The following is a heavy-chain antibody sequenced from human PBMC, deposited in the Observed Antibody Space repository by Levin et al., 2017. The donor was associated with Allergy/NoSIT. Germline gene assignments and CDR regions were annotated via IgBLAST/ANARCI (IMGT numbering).Heavy chain of an antibody. CDR2: IYSGGST. Sequence: QAGGSLRLSCAASGFTVSSNYMSWVRQAPGKGLEWVSVIYSGGSTYYADSVKGRFTISRDNSKNTLYLQMNSLRAEDTAVYYCARETDGLYDYWGQGTLVTVSS. CDR1: GFTVSSNY. J-gene: IGHJ4*02. CDR3: ARETDGLYDY. V-gene: IGHV3-53*01. D-gene: IGHD5-24*01.